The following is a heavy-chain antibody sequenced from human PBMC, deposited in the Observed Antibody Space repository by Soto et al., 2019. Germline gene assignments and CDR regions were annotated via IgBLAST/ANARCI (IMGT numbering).Heavy chain of an antibody. CDR3: ARGPSPSAVAGTFYYYYGMDV. D-gene: IGHD6-19*01. V-gene: IGHV1-69*12. Sequence: QVQLVQSGAEVKKPGSSVKVSCKASGGTFSSYAISWVRQAPGQGLEWMGGIIPIFGTANYAQKFQGRVTSTADESTSTGYMELSSLSSEDTAVYYCARGPSPSAVAGTFYYYYGMDVWGQGTTVTVSS. CDR2: IIPIFGTA. CDR1: GGTFSSYA. J-gene: IGHJ6*02.